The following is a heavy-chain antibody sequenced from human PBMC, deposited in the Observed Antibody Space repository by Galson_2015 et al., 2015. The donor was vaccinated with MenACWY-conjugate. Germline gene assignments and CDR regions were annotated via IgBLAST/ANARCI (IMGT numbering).Heavy chain of an antibody. CDR1: GFTFSNYG. CDR3: TRTWIQLWLTDY. D-gene: IGHD5-18*01. J-gene: IGHJ4*02. V-gene: IGHV3-33*01. CDR2: IWYDGNNQ. Sequence: SLRLSCAASGFTFSNYGLHWVRQAPGKGLEWVAVIWYDGNNQYYPDSVKGRFTIPRDDSKSIAYLQMNSLKTEDTAVYYCTRTWIQLWLTDYWGQGTLVTVSS.